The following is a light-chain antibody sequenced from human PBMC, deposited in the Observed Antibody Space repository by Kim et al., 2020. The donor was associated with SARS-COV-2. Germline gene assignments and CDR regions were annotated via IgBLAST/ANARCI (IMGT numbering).Light chain of an antibody. CDR1: SGDVGDSNY. V-gene: IGLV2-14*03. J-gene: IGLJ2*01. CDR3: TSYTSSRTLV. CDR2: GVS. Sequence: QSASVSGSPGQSITISCTGTSGDVGDSNYVSWYQQHPAKAPKLLISGVSNRPSGVSSRFSGSKSGNTASLTISGLQAEDEADYYCTSYTSSRTLVFGGGTQLTVL.